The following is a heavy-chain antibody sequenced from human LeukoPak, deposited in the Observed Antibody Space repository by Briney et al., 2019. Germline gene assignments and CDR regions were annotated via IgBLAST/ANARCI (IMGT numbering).Heavy chain of an antibody. D-gene: IGHD7-27*01. CDR2: IYSSGNT. CDR3: ARSGAKAVVLGWFDP. V-gene: IGHV4-59*11. Sequence: SETLSLTCSVSGDSISTHNWNWIRQSPGKGLEWIGYIYSSGNTKYSPSLKSRVTISADTPKNQFSLKLSAVTAADTAVYYCARSGAKAVVLGWFDPWGQGTLVTVSS. J-gene: IGHJ5*02. CDR1: GDSISTHN.